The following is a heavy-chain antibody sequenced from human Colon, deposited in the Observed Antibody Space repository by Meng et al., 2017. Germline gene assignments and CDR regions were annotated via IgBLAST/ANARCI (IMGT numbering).Heavy chain of an antibody. CDR2: VYYTGNT. V-gene: IGHV4-61*08. J-gene: IGHJ5*02. D-gene: IGHD2-21*02. CDR1: GGSVSSGDYY. CDR3: ARVNGDFDEAWFDP. Sequence: QGQLQDSGPGRVRPSGTLSLTCTVTGGSVSSGDYYWSWIRQPPGKGLEWLGYVYYTGNTNYNPSLKNRVTISLDTSNNQFSLKLTSMTAADAAIYYCARVNGDFDEAWFDPWGQGILVTVSS.